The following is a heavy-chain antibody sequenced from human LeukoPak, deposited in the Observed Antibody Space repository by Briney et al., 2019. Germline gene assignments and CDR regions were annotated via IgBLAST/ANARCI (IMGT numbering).Heavy chain of an antibody. D-gene: IGHD3-10*01. CDR1: GFTFSSYA. V-gene: IGHV3-23*01. CDR3: AKEYGSGSYYYDY. Sequence: GGSLRLSCAASGFTFSSYAMTWVRQAPGKGLEWVSAISTSGGSTYYSDSVKGRFTISRANSKNTLYLQMNSLRAEDTAVYYCAKEYGSGSYYYDYWGQGTLVTVSP. J-gene: IGHJ4*02. CDR2: ISTSGGST.